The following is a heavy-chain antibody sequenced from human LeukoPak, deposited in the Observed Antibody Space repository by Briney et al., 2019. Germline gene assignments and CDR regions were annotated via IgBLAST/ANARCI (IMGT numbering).Heavy chain of an antibody. Sequence: SETLSLTCAVSGGSISSSNWWSWVRQPPGKGLEWIGEIYHSGSTNYNPSLKSRVTISVDKSKNRFSLKLSSVTAADTAVYYCARGGVPHYFDAFDIWGQGTMVTVSS. D-gene: IGHD2/OR15-2a*01. V-gene: IGHV4-4*02. CDR1: GGSISSSNW. J-gene: IGHJ3*02. CDR2: IYHSGST. CDR3: ARGGVPHYFDAFDI.